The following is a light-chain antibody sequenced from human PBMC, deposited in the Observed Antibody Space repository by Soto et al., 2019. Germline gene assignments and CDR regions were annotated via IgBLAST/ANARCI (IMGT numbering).Light chain of an antibody. V-gene: IGKV1-39*01. J-gene: IGKJ3*01. CDR1: QSLSSY. CDR3: QQSYRR. CDR2: AAW. Sequence: DIQMTQSPSSLSESVGDRVTITCRARQSLSSYLNWYKQNPGTGPKLLIYAAWSLQSRVRSRFSGSGSGSDFTLTISSLQPEDFATYYCQQSYRRFGPGTKVDIK.